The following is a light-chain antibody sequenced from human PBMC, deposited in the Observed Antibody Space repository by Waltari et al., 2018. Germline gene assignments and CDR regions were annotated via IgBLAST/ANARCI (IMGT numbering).Light chain of an antibody. J-gene: IGLJ1*01. CDR2: ANS. CDR1: SSNIGAGYE. CDR3: QSYDSSLSGFYV. V-gene: IGLV1-40*01. Sequence: QSVLTQPPSVSGAPGQRVTISCTGSSSNIGAGYEVHWYQQLPGTAPKLLIYANSNRPAGVPDGFSGSKSGTSASLAITGLQAEDEADYYCQSYDSSLSGFYVFGTGTKVTVL.